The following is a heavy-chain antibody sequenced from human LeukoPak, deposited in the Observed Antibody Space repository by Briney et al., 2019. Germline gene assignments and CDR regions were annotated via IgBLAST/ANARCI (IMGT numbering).Heavy chain of an antibody. Sequence: SQTLSLTCAVSGGSISSGGYSWSWIRQPPGKGLEWIGYIYHSGSTYYNPSLKSRVTISVDRSKNQFSLKLSSVTAADTAVYYCARMGATDAFDIWGQGTMATVSS. CDR1: GGSISSGGYS. CDR3: ARMGATDAFDI. V-gene: IGHV4-30-2*01. J-gene: IGHJ3*02. D-gene: IGHD1-26*01. CDR2: IYHSGST.